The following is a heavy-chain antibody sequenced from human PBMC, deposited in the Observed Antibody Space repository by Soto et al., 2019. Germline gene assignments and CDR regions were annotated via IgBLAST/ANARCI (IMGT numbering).Heavy chain of an antibody. J-gene: IGHJ4*02. CDR1: GYTFTSSG. D-gene: IGHD5-12*01. CDR2: INAYNGNT. CDR3: ARDVGYGLIDY. V-gene: IGHV1-18*01. Sequence: QVQLVQYGAEVKKPGASVKVYCKASGYTFTSSGISWVRQAPGQGLEGMGWINAYNGNTNYAQKLHGRVTMTTDTSTSAAYMELRSVRSDDTAVYYCARDVGYGLIDYWGQGTLVTVSS.